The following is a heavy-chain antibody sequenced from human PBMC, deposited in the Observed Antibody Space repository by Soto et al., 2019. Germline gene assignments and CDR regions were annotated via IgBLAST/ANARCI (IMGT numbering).Heavy chain of an antibody. Sequence: QVQLVESGGGVAQPGRSLRLSCAASGFSFSTFGMHWIRQAPGKGLEWVAVISYDGSNKYYADSAKGRFTISRDTSKNTVFLQMNSLRAEDTAVYYCARDWLTRSFDYWGQGTLVTVSS. CDR3: ARDWLTRSFDY. CDR2: ISYDGSNK. D-gene: IGHD6-19*01. V-gene: IGHV3-33*01. J-gene: IGHJ4*02. CDR1: GFSFSTFG.